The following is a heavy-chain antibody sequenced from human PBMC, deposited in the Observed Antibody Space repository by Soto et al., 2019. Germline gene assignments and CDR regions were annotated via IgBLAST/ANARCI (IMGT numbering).Heavy chain of an antibody. CDR1: GFTFNSYS. D-gene: IGHD3-22*01. V-gene: IGHV3-21*01. CDR2: ISSNSSYI. J-gene: IGHJ4*02. CDR3: ARSLTYYYDSSGYYHFDY. Sequence: GGSLRLSCAASGFTFNSYSMNWVRQAPGKGREWVSSISSNSSYIYYADSVKCRFTISRDNAKNSLYLQMNSLRAEDTAVYYCARSLTYYYDSSGYYHFDYWGQGTLVTVSS.